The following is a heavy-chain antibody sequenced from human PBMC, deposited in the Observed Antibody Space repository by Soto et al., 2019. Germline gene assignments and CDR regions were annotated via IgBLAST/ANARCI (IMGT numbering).Heavy chain of an antibody. CDR3: AREEGNYYDSSGYYYAGY. CDR2: ISAYNGNT. D-gene: IGHD3-22*01. Sequence: SXKVSCKASGYTXSSYGIGLVRQAPGQGLEWMGWISAYNGNTNYAQKLQGRVTMTTDTSTSTAYMELRILRSDDTSVYHCAREEGNYYDSSGYYYAGYWGQGTLGTVSS. V-gene: IGHV1-18*01. J-gene: IGHJ4*02. CDR1: GYTXSSYG.